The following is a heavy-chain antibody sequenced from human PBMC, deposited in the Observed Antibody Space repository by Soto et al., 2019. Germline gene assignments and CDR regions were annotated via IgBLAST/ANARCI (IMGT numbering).Heavy chain of an antibody. V-gene: IGHV1-46*01. CDR2: INPSGGST. CDR1: GYTFTSYY. D-gene: IGHD3-3*01. Sequence: ASVKVSCKASGYTFTSYYMHWVRQAPGQGREWMGIINPSGGSTSYAQKFQGRVTMTRDTSTSTVYMELSGLRSEDTAVYYCARVWYYDFWSGYYPFDYWGQGXLVTVSS. J-gene: IGHJ4*02. CDR3: ARVWYYDFWSGYYPFDY.